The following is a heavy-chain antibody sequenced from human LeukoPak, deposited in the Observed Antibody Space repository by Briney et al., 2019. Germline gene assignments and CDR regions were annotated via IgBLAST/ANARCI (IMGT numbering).Heavy chain of an antibody. CDR3: ARDQSRSGSYYY. V-gene: IGHV4-34*12. CDR2: VVYSGST. Sequence: SETLSLTCAVFGGSFDGYYWTWIRQSPGKGLEWIGEVVYSGSTNYNPSLKSRVSISADTSKVQFSLTLTSVTAADTAVYFCARDQSRSGSYYYWGQGTLVTVSS. D-gene: IGHD1-26*01. J-gene: IGHJ4*02. CDR1: GGSFDGYY.